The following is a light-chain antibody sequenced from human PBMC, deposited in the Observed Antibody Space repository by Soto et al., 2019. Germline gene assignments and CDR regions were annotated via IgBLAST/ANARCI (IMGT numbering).Light chain of an antibody. CDR3: QQYGSAPPYT. Sequence: EIVLTQSPGTLCLSPGERATLSCRASQSVSSSYLAWYQQKPGQAPRLLIYGASSRATGIPDRFSGSGSGTDFTLTISILEPEDFAVYYCQQYGSAPPYTFGQGTKLEIK. J-gene: IGKJ2*01. V-gene: IGKV3-20*01. CDR1: QSVSSSY. CDR2: GAS.